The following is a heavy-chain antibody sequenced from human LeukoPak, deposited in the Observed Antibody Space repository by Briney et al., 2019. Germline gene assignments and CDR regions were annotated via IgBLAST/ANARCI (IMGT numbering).Heavy chain of an antibody. V-gene: IGHV3-20*04. CDR3: ARGGGYCVSASCLSWFDA. Sequence: PGGSLRLSCAASGFTFDDYGMSWVRQAPGKGLEWVSGINWNGGSTGYADSVKGRFTISRDNAKNSLYLQMNSLRAEDTAVYYCARGGGYCVSASCLSWFDAWGQGTLVTVSS. CDR2: INWNGGST. D-gene: IGHD2-2*01. J-gene: IGHJ5*02. CDR1: GFTFDDYG.